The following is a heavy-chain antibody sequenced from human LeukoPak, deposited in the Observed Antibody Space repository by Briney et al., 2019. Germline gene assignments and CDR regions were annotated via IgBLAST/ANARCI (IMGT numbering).Heavy chain of an antibody. J-gene: IGHJ4*02. V-gene: IGHV3-30-3*01. Sequence: GRSLRLSCAASGFTFSSYAMHWVRQAPGKGLEWVAVISYDGSNKYYADSVKGRFTISRDNSKNTLYLQMNSLRAEDTAVYYCASLDVSWYYFDYWGQGTLVTVSS. CDR1: GFTFSSYA. CDR3: ASLDVSWYYFDY. CDR2: ISYDGSNK. D-gene: IGHD6-13*01.